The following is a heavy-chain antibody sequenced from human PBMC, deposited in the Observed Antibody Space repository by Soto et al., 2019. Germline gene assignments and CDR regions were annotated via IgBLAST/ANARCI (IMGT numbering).Heavy chain of an antibody. J-gene: IGHJ5*02. D-gene: IGHD6-13*01. V-gene: IGHV3-48*03. Sequence: GGSLRLSCAASGFTFSSYEMNWVRQAPGKGLEWVSYISSSGSTIYYADSVKGRFTISRDNAKNSLYLQMNSLRAEDTAVYYCAREGGSSSWYVSNWFDPWGQGTLVTVYS. CDR2: ISSSGSTI. CDR1: GFTFSSYE. CDR3: AREGGSSSWYVSNWFDP.